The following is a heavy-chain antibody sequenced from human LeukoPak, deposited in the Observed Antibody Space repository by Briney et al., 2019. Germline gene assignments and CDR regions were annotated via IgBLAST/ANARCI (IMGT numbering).Heavy chain of an antibody. J-gene: IGHJ5*02. CDR1: GGSISSGSYY. D-gene: IGHD6-19*01. Sequence: SQTLSLTCTVSGGSISSGSYYWSWIRQPAGKGLEWIGRIYTSGSTHYNPSLKSRDTISVDTSKNQFSLNLNSVTAADTAVYYCARAVGSSESNWFDPWGQGTLATVSS. CDR3: ARAVGSSESNWFDP. CDR2: IYTSGST. V-gene: IGHV4-61*02.